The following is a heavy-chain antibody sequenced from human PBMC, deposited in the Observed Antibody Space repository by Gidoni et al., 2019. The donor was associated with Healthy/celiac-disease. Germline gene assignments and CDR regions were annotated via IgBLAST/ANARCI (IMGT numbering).Heavy chain of an antibody. Sequence: EVQLVESGGGLVQPGGSLKLSCAASGFTFSGSAMHRVRQASGKGLEWVGRIRSKANSYVTAYAASVKGRFTISRDDSKNTAYLQMNSLKTEDTAVYYCTSSPPRFGILRGDYWGQGTLVTVSS. CDR3: TSSPPRFGILRGDY. D-gene: IGHD3-16*01. J-gene: IGHJ4*02. V-gene: IGHV3-73*02. CDR1: GFTFSGSA. CDR2: IRSKANSYVT.